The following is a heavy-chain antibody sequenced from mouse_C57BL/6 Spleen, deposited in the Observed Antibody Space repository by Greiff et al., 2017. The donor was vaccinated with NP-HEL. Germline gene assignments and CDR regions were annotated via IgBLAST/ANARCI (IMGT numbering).Heavy chain of an antibody. J-gene: IGHJ4*01. CDR3: ARWDSNFYYAMDY. V-gene: IGHV1-7*01. D-gene: IGHD2-5*01. CDR1: GYTFTSYW. Sequence: QVQLKQSGAELAKPGASVKLSCKASGYTFTSYWMHWVKQRPGQGLEWIGYINPSSGYTKYNQKFKDKATLTADKSSSTAYMQLSSLTYEDSAVYYCARWDSNFYYAMDYWGQGTSVTVSS. CDR2: INPSSGYT.